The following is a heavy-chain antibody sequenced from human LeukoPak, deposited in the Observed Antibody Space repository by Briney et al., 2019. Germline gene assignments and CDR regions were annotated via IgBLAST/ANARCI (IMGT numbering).Heavy chain of an antibody. V-gene: IGHV3-64D*06. CDR3: LKECGKYNRNWYGDY. CDR2: ISSNGGST. CDR1: GFTFSSYA. D-gene: IGHD1-7*01. J-gene: IGHJ4*02. Sequence: PGGSLRLSCSASGFTFSSYAMHWVRQAPGKGLEYVSAISSNGGSTYYADSVKGRFTISRDNSKNTLYLQMSSLRAEDTAVYYWLKECGKYNRNWYGDYWGQGTLVTVSS.